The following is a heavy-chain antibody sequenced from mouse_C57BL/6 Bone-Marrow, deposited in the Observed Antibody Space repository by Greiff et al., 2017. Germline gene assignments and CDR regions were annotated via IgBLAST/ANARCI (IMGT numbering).Heavy chain of an antibody. CDR1: GYTFTSYW. CDR3: ARDYDYEFDY. J-gene: IGHJ2*01. D-gene: IGHD2-4*01. CDR2: IDPSDSYT. V-gene: IGHV1-50*01. Sequence: QVQLQQPGAELVKPGASVQLSCKASGYTFTSYWMQWVKQRPGQGLEWIGEIDPSDSYTNYNQKFKGKATLTVDTSSSTAYMQLSSLTSEDSAVYYCARDYDYEFDYWGQGTTLTVSS.